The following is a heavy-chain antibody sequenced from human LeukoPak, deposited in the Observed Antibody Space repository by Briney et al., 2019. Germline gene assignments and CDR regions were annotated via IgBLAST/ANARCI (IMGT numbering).Heavy chain of an antibody. CDR1: GFTFSCHA. J-gene: IGHJ5*02. Sequence: PGAYLILSCAGSGFTFSCHALGRVGPAPGNGLECVSTISGSGGNKYDADYVKRLFSIARDNSKNTLYLQMNSLRAEDTAVYYCAKDGRDYGDYGVDWFDPWGKGTLVTVSS. CDR2: ISGSGGNK. D-gene: IGHD4-17*01. V-gene: IGHV3-23*01. CDR3: AKDGRDYGDYGVDWFDP.